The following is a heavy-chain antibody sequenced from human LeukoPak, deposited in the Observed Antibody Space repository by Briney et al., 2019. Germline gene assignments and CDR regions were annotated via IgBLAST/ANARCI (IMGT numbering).Heavy chain of an antibody. Sequence: ASVKVSCKASGYTFTGYYMHWVRQAPGQGLEWMGWINPNSGGTNYAQKFQGRVTMTRDTSISTAYMELSRLGSDDTAVYYCARDRYSYGPTTDYYMDVWGKGTTVTVSS. CDR3: ARDRYSYGPTTDYYMDV. CDR1: GYTFTGYY. J-gene: IGHJ6*03. CDR2: INPNSGGT. D-gene: IGHD5-18*01. V-gene: IGHV1-2*02.